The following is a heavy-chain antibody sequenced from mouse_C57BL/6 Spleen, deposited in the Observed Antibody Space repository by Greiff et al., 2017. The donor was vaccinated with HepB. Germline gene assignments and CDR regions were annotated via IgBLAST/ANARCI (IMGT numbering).Heavy chain of an antibody. J-gene: IGHJ4*01. Sequence: VQLQQPGAELVKPGASVKLSCKASGYTFTSYWMQWVKQRPGQGLEWIGEIDPSDSYTNYNQKFKGKATLTVDTSSSKAYMQLSSLTSEDSAVYYCLIYYDYDYAMDYWGQGTSVTVSS. CDR2: IDPSDSYT. CDR1: GYTFTSYW. CDR3: LIYYDYDYAMDY. D-gene: IGHD2-4*01. V-gene: IGHV1-50*01.